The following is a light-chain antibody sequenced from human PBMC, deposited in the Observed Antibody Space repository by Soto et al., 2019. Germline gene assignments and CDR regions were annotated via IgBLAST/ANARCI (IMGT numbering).Light chain of an antibody. Sequence: DIQVTQSPPSLSASVGDRVIITCRASQSIGSSLNWYQQKPGKAPKVLIQAASSLQSGVPPRFSGGGSGTDFTLTISSLQPEDFATYFCQQSRRTPYTFGQGTRLEIK. V-gene: IGKV1-39*01. CDR1: QSIGSS. J-gene: IGKJ2*01. CDR3: QQSRRTPYT. CDR2: AAS.